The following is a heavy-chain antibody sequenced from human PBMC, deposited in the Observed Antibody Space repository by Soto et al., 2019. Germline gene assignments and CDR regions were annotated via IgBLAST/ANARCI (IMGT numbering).Heavy chain of an antibody. CDR1: GYSFGKHW. CDR2: VYPGDSDT. Sequence: GESLKISCQTSGYSFGKHWIGWVRQLPGKGLEWMGVVYPGDSDTIYGPSFQGQVTISADNSITTAYLQWSSLKASDSGIYYCARRAYDSGWPYFDHWGQGVQVNVSS. V-gene: IGHV5-51*01. CDR3: ARRAYDSGWPYFDH. D-gene: IGHD3-22*01. J-gene: IGHJ4*02.